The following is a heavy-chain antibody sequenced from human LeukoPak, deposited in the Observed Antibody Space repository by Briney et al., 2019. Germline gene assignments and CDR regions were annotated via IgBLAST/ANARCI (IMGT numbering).Heavy chain of an antibody. V-gene: IGHV4-39*02. D-gene: IGHD2-2*01. Sequence: PSETLSLTCTVSGGSISSSSYYWGWIRQPPGKGLEWIGSIYYSGSTYYNPSLKSRVTISVDTSKNQLSLKLSSVTAADTAVYYCARESRSSTSKNWFDPWGQGTLVTVSS. J-gene: IGHJ5*02. CDR3: ARESRSSTSKNWFDP. CDR1: GGSISSSSYY. CDR2: IYYSGST.